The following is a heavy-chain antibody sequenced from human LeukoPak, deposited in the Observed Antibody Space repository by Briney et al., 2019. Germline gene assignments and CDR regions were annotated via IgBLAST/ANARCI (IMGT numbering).Heavy chain of an antibody. V-gene: IGHV4-59*01. CDR1: GGSISSYY. CDR3: ARTDYGDYWYFDL. Sequence: SETLSLTCTVSGGSISSYYWSWIRQPPGKGLEWIGYIYYSGSTNYNPSLKNRVTISVDTSKNQFSLKLSSVTAADTAVYYCARTDYGDYWYFDLWGRGTLVTVSS. CDR2: IYYSGST. J-gene: IGHJ2*01. D-gene: IGHD4-17*01.